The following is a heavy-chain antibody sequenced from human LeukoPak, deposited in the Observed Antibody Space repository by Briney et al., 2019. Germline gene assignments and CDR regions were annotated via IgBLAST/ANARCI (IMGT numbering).Heavy chain of an antibody. Sequence: SETLSLTCSVNGGSLSGYYSIWIRQTPTQELEWIGEINHSGSTNYNPSLKSRVTISVDTSKNQFYLSLTSLTAADTAVYYCARRLWSRSSVIGYWDRGTRVTVSP. J-gene: IGHJ4*02. CDR2: INHSGST. CDR3: ARRLWSRSSVIGY. V-gene: IGHV4-34*01. CDR1: GGSLSGYY. D-gene: IGHD2-21*01.